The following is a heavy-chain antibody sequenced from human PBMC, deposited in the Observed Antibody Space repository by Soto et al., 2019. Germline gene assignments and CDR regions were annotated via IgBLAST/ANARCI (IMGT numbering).Heavy chain of an antibody. CDR2: ISAYNGDT. V-gene: IGHV1-18*01. D-gene: IGHD3-22*01. Sequence: QVQLVQSGAEVKKPGASVKVSCKASGYTFTSYGISWVRQAPGQGLDWMGWISAYNGDTNYPDKFQGIITMTTDTSTITAYMELRSLRSDDTAVYYCARDRCYYDTSRYLGRALEIWGQGTMVTVSS. CDR3: ARDRCYYDTSRYLGRALEI. CDR1: GYTFTSYG. J-gene: IGHJ3*02.